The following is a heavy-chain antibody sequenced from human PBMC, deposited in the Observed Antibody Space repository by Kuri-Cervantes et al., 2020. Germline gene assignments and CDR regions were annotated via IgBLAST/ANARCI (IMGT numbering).Heavy chain of an antibody. CDR2: INHSGST. CDR3: ASKEYYYDSSGYYTNWYFDL. J-gene: IGHJ2*01. V-gene: IGHV4-34*01. CDR1: GGSFSGYY. Sequence: ESLKISCAVYGGSFSGYYWSWIRQPPGKGLEWIGEINHSGSTNYNPSLKSRVTISVDTSKNQFSLKLSSVTAADTAVYYCASKEYYYDSSGYYTNWYFDLWGRGTLVTVSS. D-gene: IGHD3-22*01.